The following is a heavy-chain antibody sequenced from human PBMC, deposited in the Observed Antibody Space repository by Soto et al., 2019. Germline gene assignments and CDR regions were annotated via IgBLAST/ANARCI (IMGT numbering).Heavy chain of an antibody. CDR3: GRVRSDLSSAYFVGGMDV. Sequence: QVHLQESGPGLLKPSETLSLTCTVSGVSTSRDYCWAWVRQSPAKGLEWIGEVYPTQTHNYNPASHRRLNRTLNKASNQFSLTLGLQTDAVTSPDDCGRVRSDLSSAYFVGGMDVWGQGNTVTV. CDR2: VYPTQTH. J-gene: IGHJ6*01. D-gene: IGHD3-9*01. CDR1: GVSTSRDYC. V-gene: IGHV4-4*02.